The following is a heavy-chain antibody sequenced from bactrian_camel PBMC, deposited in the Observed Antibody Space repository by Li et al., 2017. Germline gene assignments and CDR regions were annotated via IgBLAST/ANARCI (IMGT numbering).Heavy chain of an antibody. Sequence: HVQLVESGGGLVQPGGSLRLSCAASGFTFSSYGMSWVRQAAGKGLEWLSDIHGDSGDTFYTDSVKGRFTISQDNAKNTLYLQMNSLKPEDTAVYYCAAGYSGSWCTSEFGYWGQGTQVTVS. CDR1: GFTFSSYG. V-gene: IGHV3S6*01. D-gene: IGHD3*01. J-gene: IGHJ6*01. CDR3: AAGYSGSWCTSEFGY. CDR2: IHGDSGDT.